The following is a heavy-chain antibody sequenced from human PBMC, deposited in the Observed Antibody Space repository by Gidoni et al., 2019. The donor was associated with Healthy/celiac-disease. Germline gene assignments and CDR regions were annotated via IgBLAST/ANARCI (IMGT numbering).Heavy chain of an antibody. V-gene: IGHV3-53*01. Sequence: EVQLVESGGGLSQPGGSLRLSCAASGFTVSSNYMSWVRQAPGKGLEWVSVIYSGGSTYYSDSVKGRFTISIDNSKNTLYLQMNSLRAADTAVYYCARGRAGYGDSTAGGYMDVFGKGTTVTVSS. J-gene: IGHJ6*03. D-gene: IGHD4-17*01. CDR1: GFTVSSNY. CDR2: IYSGGST. CDR3: ARGRAGYGDSTAGGYMDV.